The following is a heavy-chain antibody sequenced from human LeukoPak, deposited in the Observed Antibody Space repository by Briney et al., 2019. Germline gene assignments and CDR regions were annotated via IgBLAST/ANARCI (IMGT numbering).Heavy chain of an antibody. D-gene: IGHD6-19*01. CDR1: GFTFTSYW. CDR3: ARPGYSSGWYDY. CDR2: INPDGSTT. V-gene: IGHV3-74*01. Sequence: GGSLRLSCAASGFTFTSYWLHWVRQAPGKGLVWVPRINPDGSTTNYADSVKGRFTISRDNAKSTLFLQMNSLRGEDTAVYYCARPGYSSGWYDYWGQGALVTVSS. J-gene: IGHJ4*02.